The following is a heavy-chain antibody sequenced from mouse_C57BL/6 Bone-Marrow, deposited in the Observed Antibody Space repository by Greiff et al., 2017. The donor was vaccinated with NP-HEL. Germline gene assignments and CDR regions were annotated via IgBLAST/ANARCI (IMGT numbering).Heavy chain of an antibody. D-gene: IGHD2-1*01. CDR1: GYTFTSYG. CDR2: IYPRSGNT. Sequence: QVQLQQSGAELARPGASVKLSCKASGYTFTSYGISWVKQRTGQGLEWIGEIYPRSGNTYYNEKFKGKATLTADKSSSTAYMELRSLTSEDSAVYFCARIAYGNYVGYYAMDYWGQGTSVTVSS. J-gene: IGHJ4*01. V-gene: IGHV1-81*01. CDR3: ARIAYGNYVGYYAMDY.